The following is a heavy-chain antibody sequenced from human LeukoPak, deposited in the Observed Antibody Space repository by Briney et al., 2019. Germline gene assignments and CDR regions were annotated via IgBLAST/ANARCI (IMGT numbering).Heavy chain of an antibody. V-gene: IGHV1-18*01. J-gene: IGHJ4*02. CDR3: ARDRYGVRSGSCDY. CDR2: ISAYNGNT. CDR1: GGTFSSYA. Sequence: ASVKVSCKASGGTFSSYAISWVRQAPGQGLEWMGWISAYNGNTNYAQKLQGRVTMTTDTSTSTAYMELRSLRSDDTAVYYCARDRYGVRSGSCDYWGQGTLVTVSS. D-gene: IGHD1-26*01.